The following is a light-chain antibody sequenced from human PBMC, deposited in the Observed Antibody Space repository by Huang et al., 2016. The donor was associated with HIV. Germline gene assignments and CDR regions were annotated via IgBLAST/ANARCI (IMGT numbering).Light chain of an antibody. CDR3: QQTDNIPRT. CDR2: SAS. CDR1: QSIRKF. Sequence: DIQMTQSTSSLSASVGDRVTIACRASQSIRKFLNWYQQKPGQAPKLLMHSASSLQIGVPSRFSGSGSGTDFTLTITSLQPEDFATYYCQQTDNIPRTFGQGTKVVIK. V-gene: IGKV1-39*01. J-gene: IGKJ1*01.